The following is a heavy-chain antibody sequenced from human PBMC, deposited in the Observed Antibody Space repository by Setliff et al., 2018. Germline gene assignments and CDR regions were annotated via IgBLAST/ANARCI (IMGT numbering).Heavy chain of an antibody. V-gene: IGHV4-61*02. J-gene: IGHJ4*02. CDR1: GGSVGSGSYY. Sequence: PSETLSLTCIVSGGSVGSGSYYWSWIRQPAGEGLEWIGRIDISGTTNYNPSLKSRVTMSLDSSKNQFSLNLNSVTAADTAVYYCVKNPLTMPRGFFEYWGRGTLVTVPQ. CDR2: IDISGTT. CDR3: VKNPLTMPRGFFEY. D-gene: IGHD3-3*01.